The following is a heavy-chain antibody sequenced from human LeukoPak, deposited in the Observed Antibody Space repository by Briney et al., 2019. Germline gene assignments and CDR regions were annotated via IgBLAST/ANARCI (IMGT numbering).Heavy chain of an antibody. CDR3: ARVSVAVAGSRRYYYYYYMDV. J-gene: IGHJ6*03. CDR1: GYTFTSYG. V-gene: IGHV1-18*01. Sequence: ASVKVSCKASGYTFTSYGISWVRQAPGQGLEWMGWISAYNGNTNYAQKLQGRVTMTTDTSTSTAYMELRSLRSDDTAVYYCARVSVAVAGSRRYYYYYYMDVWGKGSTVTVSS. CDR2: ISAYNGNT. D-gene: IGHD6-19*01.